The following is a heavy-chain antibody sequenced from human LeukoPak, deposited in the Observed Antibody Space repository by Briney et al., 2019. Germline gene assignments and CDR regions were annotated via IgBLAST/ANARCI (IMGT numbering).Heavy chain of an antibody. J-gene: IGHJ5*02. Sequence: PGGSLRLSCAASGFTFSSYAMSWVRQAPGKGLEWVSAISSSSSYIYYADSVKGRFTISRDNAKNSLYLQMNSLRAEDTAVYYCARAPRFRLVGAPKGPFDPWGQGTLVTVSS. CDR1: GFTFSSYA. CDR2: ISSSSSYI. D-gene: IGHD1-26*01. V-gene: IGHV3-21*04. CDR3: ARAPRFRLVGAPKGPFDP.